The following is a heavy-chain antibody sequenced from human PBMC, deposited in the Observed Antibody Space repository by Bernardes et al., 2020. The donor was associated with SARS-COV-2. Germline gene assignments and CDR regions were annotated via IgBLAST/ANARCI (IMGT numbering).Heavy chain of an antibody. CDR2: INSDGST. CDR1: GFTFSGTW. CDR3: ARDNYYRMDV. V-gene: IGHV3-74*01. Sequence: GSLRLSCAASGFTFSGTWMHWVRQAPGKGLVWVSRINSDGSTYYADSVKGRFAISRDNAKNTLYLQMNSLRAEDTAVYYCARDNYYRMDVWGQGTTVTVSS. J-gene: IGHJ6*02.